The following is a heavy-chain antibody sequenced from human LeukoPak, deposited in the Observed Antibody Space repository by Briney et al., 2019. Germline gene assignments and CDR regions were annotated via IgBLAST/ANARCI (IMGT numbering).Heavy chain of an antibody. Sequence: GRSLRPSCAASGFTFSSYGMHWVRQAPGKGLEWVAVISYDGSNKYYADSVKGRFTISRDNSKNTLYLQMNSLRAEDTAVYYCCTGDYYDSSGYYYFSDYWGQGTLVTVSS. CDR3: CTGDYYDSSGYYYFSDY. CDR1: GFTFSSYG. CDR2: ISYDGSNK. V-gene: IGHV3-30*03. J-gene: IGHJ4*02. D-gene: IGHD3-22*01.